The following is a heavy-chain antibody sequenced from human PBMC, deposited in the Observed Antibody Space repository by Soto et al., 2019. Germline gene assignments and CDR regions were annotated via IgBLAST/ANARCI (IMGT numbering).Heavy chain of an antibody. V-gene: IGHV1-69*01. CDR2: IIPMYGPE. J-gene: IGHJ5*02. Sequence: QVPLVQSGAEVQKPGSSVTVSCKASGGPFSSYAIHWVRQAPGQGLEWMRGIIPMYGPEKYAERFQGRVTNTADESTTPVYMEVPSLSSQDTAVYYCASVTSMVRGVIDNWFDPWGHGTLVTVSS. CDR1: GGPFSSYA. CDR3: ASVTSMVRGVIDNWFDP. D-gene: IGHD3-10*01.